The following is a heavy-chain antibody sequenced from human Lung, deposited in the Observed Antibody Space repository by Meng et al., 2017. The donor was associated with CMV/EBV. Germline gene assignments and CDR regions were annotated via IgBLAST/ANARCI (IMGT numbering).Heavy chain of an antibody. D-gene: IGHD4-17*01. CDR2: ITRRSDYI. J-gene: IGHJ3*02. CDR1: GFTFDSYG. Sequence: GGSLRLXXTASGFTFDSYGMNWVRQAPGKGLEWVSCITRRSDYIRYADSVKGRFTISRDNARNSLYLQMNSLRADDTAVYYCARPLYGDYEGGAFDIWGQGTMVTVSS. V-gene: IGHV3-21*01. CDR3: ARPLYGDYEGGAFDI.